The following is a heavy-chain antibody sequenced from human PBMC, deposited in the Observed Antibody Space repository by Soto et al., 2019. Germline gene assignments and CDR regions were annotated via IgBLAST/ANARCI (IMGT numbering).Heavy chain of an antibody. CDR1: GGTFSSYA. CDR2: IIPIFGTA. D-gene: IGHD2-21*01. V-gene: IGHV1-69*12. Sequence: QVQLVQSGAEVKKPGSSVKVSCTASGGTFSSYAISWVRQAPGQGLEWMGGIIPIFGTANYAQKFQGRVTITADESTSTAYMELSSLRSEDTAVYYCSRDRRGCGDGRGVWWYWGQGTLVTVSS. CDR3: SRDRRGCGDGRGVWWY. J-gene: IGHJ4*02.